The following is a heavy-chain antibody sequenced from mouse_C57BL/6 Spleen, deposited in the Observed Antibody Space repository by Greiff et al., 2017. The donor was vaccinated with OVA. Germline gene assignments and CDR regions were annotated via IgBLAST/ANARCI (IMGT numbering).Heavy chain of an antibody. D-gene: IGHD1-1*01. CDR2: INPNNGGT. CDR3: ARLDTVPAWFAY. Sequence: VQLQQSGPELVKPGASVKISCKASGYTFTDYYMNWVKQSPGKSLEWIGDINPNNGGTSYNQKFKGKATLTVDKSSSTAYMELRSLTSEDSAVYYCARLDTVPAWFAYWGQGTLVTVSA. CDR1: GYTFTDYY. J-gene: IGHJ3*01. V-gene: IGHV1-26*01.